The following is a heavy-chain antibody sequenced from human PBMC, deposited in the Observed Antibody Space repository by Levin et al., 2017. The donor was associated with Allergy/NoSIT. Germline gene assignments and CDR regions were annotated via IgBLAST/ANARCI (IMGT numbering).Heavy chain of an antibody. CDR1: GGSFSGYY. CDR2: INHSGST. J-gene: IGHJ4*02. V-gene: IGHV4-34*01. Sequence: SETLSLTCAVYGGSFSGYYWSWIRQPPGKGLEWIGEINHSGSTNYNPSLKSRVIISVDTSKNQFSLKLSSVTAADTAVYYCARGGWEGKDPQYYFDYWGQGTLVTVSS. D-gene: IGHD1-26*01. CDR3: ARGGWEGKDPQYYFDY.